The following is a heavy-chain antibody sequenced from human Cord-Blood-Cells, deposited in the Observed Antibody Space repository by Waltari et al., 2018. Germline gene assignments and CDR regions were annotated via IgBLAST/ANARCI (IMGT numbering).Heavy chain of an antibody. CDR3: ARVSSTSRFGDV. D-gene: IGHD2-2*01. J-gene: IGHJ6*02. Sequence: QVQLVQSGAEVKKPGASVKVSCKASGYTFTGYYMHWVRRAPGKGLGWMGWSNPNSGGTNYAQKFQGRVTMTRDTSISTAYMELSRLRSDDTAVYYCARVSSTSRFGDVWGQGTTVTVSS. CDR1: GYTFTGYY. V-gene: IGHV1-2*02. CDR2: SNPNSGGT.